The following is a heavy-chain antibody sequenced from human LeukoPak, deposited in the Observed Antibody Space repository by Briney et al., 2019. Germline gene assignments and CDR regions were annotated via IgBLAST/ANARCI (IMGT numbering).Heavy chain of an antibody. V-gene: IGHV1-46*01. J-gene: IGHJ3*02. CDR1: GYTFTSYY. Sequence: ASVKVSCKASGYTFTSYYMHWVRQAPGQGLEWMGIINPSGGSTSYAQKFQGRVTMTRDTSTSTVYMELSSPRSEDTAVYYCARWVEEDPLDDAFDIWGQGTMVTVSS. CDR3: ARWVEEDPLDDAFDI. D-gene: IGHD2-15*01. CDR2: INPSGGST.